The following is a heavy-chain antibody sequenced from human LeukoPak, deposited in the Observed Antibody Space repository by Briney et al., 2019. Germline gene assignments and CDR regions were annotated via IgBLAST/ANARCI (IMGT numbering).Heavy chain of an antibody. D-gene: IGHD6-13*01. CDR3: AKWTRTATAVNWFDP. CDR1: GFTFSNYA. V-gene: IGHV3-23*01. Sequence: PGGSLRLSCAASGFTFSNYAMSWVRQAPGKGLEWVSAVSGSGGNTYYADSVKGRFTISRDNSKNTLYLQMNSLRAEDTALYYCAKWTRTATAVNWFDPWGQGTLVTVSS. CDR2: VSGSGGNT. J-gene: IGHJ5*02.